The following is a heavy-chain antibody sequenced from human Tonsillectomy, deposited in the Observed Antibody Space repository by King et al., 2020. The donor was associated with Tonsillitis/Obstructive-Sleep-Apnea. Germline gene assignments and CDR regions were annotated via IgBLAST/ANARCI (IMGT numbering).Heavy chain of an antibody. CDR3: ATDVPDPLSQIDY. V-gene: IGHV3-15*01. CDR2: IKSESAGGTT. D-gene: IGHD3-16*02. J-gene: IGHJ4*02. CDR1: GFTFINAW. Sequence: VQLVESGGGLVKPGGSLRLSCAASGFTFINAWMSWVRQAPGKGLEWVGRIKSESAGGTTDYAAPVKGRFSISRDDSKNTLYLQMNSLKTEDTAVYYCATDVPDPLSQIDYWGQGTLVTVSS.